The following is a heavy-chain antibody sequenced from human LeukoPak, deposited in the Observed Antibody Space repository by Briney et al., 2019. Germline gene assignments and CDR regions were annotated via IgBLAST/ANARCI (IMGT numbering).Heavy chain of an antibody. CDR2: LYSGGKT. Sequence: GGSLRLSCAVSGFTVSSKYMTWVRQAPGKGLEWVSFLYSGGKTHYADSVKGRFTISRDNSKNALYLQMNSLRAEDTAVYYCARYDISGYYLDYWGQGTLVTVPS. J-gene: IGHJ4*02. CDR3: ARYDISGYYLDY. CDR1: GFTVSSKY. D-gene: IGHD3-22*01. V-gene: IGHV3-53*01.